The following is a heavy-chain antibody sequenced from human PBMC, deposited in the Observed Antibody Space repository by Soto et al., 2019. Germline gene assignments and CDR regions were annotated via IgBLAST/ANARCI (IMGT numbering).Heavy chain of an antibody. Sequence: ASVKVSCKAAGDTFTSYYMHFVRQAPGQGLEWMGIINPSGGSTSYAQKFQGRVTMTRDTSTSTVYMEVSSLRSDDTAVYYCEGAESIGSSLDSWGQGPPVTVSS. J-gene: IGHJ4*02. CDR3: EGAESIGSSLDS. D-gene: IGHD2-15*01. CDR2: INPSGGST. CDR1: GDTFTSYY. V-gene: IGHV1-46*01.